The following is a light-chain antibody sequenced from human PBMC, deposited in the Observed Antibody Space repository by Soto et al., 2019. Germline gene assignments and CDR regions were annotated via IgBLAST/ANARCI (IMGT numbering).Light chain of an antibody. J-gene: IGLJ3*02. V-gene: IGLV1-44*01. CDR1: SSNIGSNT. CDR2: NNN. Sequence: QSVLTQRPSASGTPGQRVTISCSGSSSNIGSNTVNWFQQLPGTAPKLLIYNNNQRPSGVPDRFSGSKSGTSASLAISGLQSEDEADYYCATWDASLDGWVFGGGTKLTVL. CDR3: ATWDASLDGWV.